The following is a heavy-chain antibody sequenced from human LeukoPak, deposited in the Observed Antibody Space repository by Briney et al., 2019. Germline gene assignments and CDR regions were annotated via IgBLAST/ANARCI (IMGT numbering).Heavy chain of an antibody. CDR1: DDSFSSHY. Sequence: SETLSLTCAVSDDSFSSHYWTWIRQPPGKGLEWIGYISYIGSTNYNPSLKSRVTISIDTSKNQFSLKLSSVTAADTAVYYCASYGSGSYSAPHFDYWGQGTLVTVSS. CDR3: ASYGSGSYSAPHFDY. V-gene: IGHV4-59*11. D-gene: IGHD3-10*01. CDR2: ISYIGST. J-gene: IGHJ4*02.